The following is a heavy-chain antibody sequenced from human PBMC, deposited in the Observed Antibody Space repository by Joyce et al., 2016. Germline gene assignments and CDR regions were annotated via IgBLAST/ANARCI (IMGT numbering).Heavy chain of an antibody. V-gene: IGHV5-51*01. J-gene: IGHJ4*02. CDR3: ASTWGF. D-gene: IGHD3-16*01. Sequence: EVQLVQSGAEVKKPGESLKISCKASGHSLTNYWIGWVRQMPGKGLEWMGLIYLGNSNIRDSPSFQSQIIIPADQSISTAYLQWTSLKASDTAMYYCASTWGFWGQGTRVTVSS. CDR1: GHSLTNYW. CDR2: IYLGNSNI.